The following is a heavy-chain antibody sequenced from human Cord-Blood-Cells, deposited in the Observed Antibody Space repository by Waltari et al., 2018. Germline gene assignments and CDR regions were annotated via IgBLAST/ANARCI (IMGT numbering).Heavy chain of an antibody. Sequence: QVQLVQSGAEVKKPGASVKVSSKASGYTFTGYYMHWVRPAPGQGLGWMGWINPNSGGTNYAQKFQGRVSMTRDTSISTAYMELSRLRSDDTAVYYCARDSCGGDCYNWFDPWGQGTLVTVSS. D-gene: IGHD2-21*01. CDR3: ARDSCGGDCYNWFDP. V-gene: IGHV1-2*02. J-gene: IGHJ5*02. CDR1: GYTFTGYY. CDR2: INPNSGGT.